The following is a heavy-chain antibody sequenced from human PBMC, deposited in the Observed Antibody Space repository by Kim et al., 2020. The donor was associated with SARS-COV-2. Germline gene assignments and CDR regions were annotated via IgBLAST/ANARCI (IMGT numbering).Heavy chain of an antibody. J-gene: IGHJ4*02. D-gene: IGHD2-8*01. Sequence: SETLSLTCTVSGGSISSSNYYWGWIRKPPGKGLEWIGSIYYNGDTYYNPSLESRVTISLDTSKSQFSLKLNSVTATDTAVYYCARIQMGGVLPLYWGQGTLVTVSS. V-gene: IGHV4-39*01. CDR1: GGSISSSNYY. CDR2: IYYNGDT. CDR3: ARIQMGGVLPLY.